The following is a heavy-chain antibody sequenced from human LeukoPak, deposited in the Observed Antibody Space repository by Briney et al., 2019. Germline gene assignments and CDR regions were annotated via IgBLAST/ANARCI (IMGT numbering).Heavy chain of an antibody. CDR2: IYSGGST. D-gene: IGHD2-2*01. CDR1: GFTVSSNY. Sequence: GGSLRLSCAASGFTVSSNYMSWVRQAPGKGLEWVSVIYSGGSTYYADSVKGRFTISRDNSKNTLYLQMNSLRAEDTAVYYCARILGYCSSTSCHRDWFDPWGQGTLVTVSS. V-gene: IGHV3-66*01. CDR3: ARILGYCSSTSCHRDWFDP. J-gene: IGHJ5*02.